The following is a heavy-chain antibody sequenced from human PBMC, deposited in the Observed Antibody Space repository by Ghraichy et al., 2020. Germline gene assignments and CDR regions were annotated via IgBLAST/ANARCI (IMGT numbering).Heavy chain of an antibody. Sequence: SETLSLTCAVSGYSISSAYYWGWIRQSPGKGLEWIGSLNHGDRGDSYYNPSLKIRVMISVDTSRKQVSLRLAYVTAADTAVYYCATFGRGYKYWYSDIWGRGTLVTVS. CDR3: ATFGRGYKYWYSDI. V-gene: IGHV4-38-2*01. CDR2: LNHGDRGDS. D-gene: IGHD3-16*01. J-gene: IGHJ2*01. CDR1: GYSISSAYY.